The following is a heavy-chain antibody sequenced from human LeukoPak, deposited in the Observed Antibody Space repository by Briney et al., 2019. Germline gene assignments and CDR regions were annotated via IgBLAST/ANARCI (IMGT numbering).Heavy chain of an antibody. Sequence: GGSLRLSCAASGFTFSSYGMHWVRQTPDKGLEWVAFIRSDGSDKYYADSVKGRFTISRDNSKNTLYLQMNSLRPEDTAVYYCANPPPSYSSTWYFFDYWGQGTLVTVSS. D-gene: IGHD6-13*01. CDR2: IRSDGSDK. J-gene: IGHJ4*02. V-gene: IGHV3-30*02. CDR1: GFTFSSYG. CDR3: ANPPPSYSSTWYFFDY.